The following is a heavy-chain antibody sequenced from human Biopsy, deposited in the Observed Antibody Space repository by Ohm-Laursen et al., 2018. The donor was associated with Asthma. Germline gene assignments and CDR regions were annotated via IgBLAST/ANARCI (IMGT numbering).Heavy chain of an antibody. D-gene: IGHD5-18*01. CDR2: IHNSGNT. CDR1: GGSISSDY. J-gene: IGHJ5*02. Sequence: SDTLSLTCTVSGGSISSDYWSWLRQSPGKGLEWIGYIHNSGNTNYNPSLKSRVTISLDTSKNHFSLRLSFVTAADTAVYFCARGQGRGIQLWSLDPWGQGIPVTVSS. CDR3: ARGQGRGIQLWSLDP. V-gene: IGHV4-59*07.